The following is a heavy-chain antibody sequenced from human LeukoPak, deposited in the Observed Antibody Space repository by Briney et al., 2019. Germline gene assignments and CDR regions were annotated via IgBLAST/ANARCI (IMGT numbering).Heavy chain of an antibody. CDR3: ARDIDYDSSGYAPGSGGFDY. D-gene: IGHD3-22*01. J-gene: IGHJ4*02. CDR2: ISSSSSYI. Sequence: GGSLRLSCAASGFTFSSYAMSWVRQAPGKGLEWVSSISSSSSYIYYADSVKGRFTISRDNAKNSLYLQMNSLRAEDTAVYYCARDIDYDSSGYAPGSGGFDYWGQGTLVTVSS. V-gene: IGHV3-21*01. CDR1: GFTFSSYA.